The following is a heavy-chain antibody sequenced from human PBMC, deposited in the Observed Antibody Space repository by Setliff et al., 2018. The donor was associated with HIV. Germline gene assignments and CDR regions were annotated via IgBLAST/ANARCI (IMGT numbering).Heavy chain of an antibody. J-gene: IGHJ6*02. CDR1: GYSISSGYY. CDR3: ARDGESYDYYGSGSSRLPYYYYGMDV. CDR2: IYHSGST. V-gene: IGHV4-38-2*02. Sequence: SETLSLTCTVSGYSISSGYYWGWTRQPPGKGLEWIGSIYHSGSTYYNPSLKSRVTISVDTSKNQFSLKLSSVTAADTAVYYCARDGESYDYYGSGSSRLPYYYYGMDVWGQGTTVTVSS. D-gene: IGHD3-10*01.